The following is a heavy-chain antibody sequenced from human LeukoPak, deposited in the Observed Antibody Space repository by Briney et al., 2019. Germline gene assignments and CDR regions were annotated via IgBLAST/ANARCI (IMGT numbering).Heavy chain of an antibody. Sequence: SETLSLTCTVSGGSISSYYWSWIRQPPGKGLEWIGYIYYSGSTNYNPSLKSRVTVSVDTSKNQFSLELSSVTAADTAVYYCATYSSSWYRRGFDYWGQGTLVTVSS. D-gene: IGHD6-13*01. CDR1: GGSISSYY. CDR2: IYYSGST. J-gene: IGHJ4*02. CDR3: ATYSSSWYRRGFDY. V-gene: IGHV4-59*01.